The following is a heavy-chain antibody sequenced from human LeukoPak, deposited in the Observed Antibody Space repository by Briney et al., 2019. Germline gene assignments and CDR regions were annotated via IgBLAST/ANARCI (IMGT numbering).Heavy chain of an antibody. CDR2: IIPIFGTA. J-gene: IGHJ4*02. CDR1: GGTFSSYA. CDR3: ARRTLWFGESGYFDY. Sequence: SVKVSCKASGGTFSSYAISWVRQAPGQGLEWMGGIIPIFGTANYAQKFQGRVTITADESTSTAYMELSSLRSEDTAVYYCARRTLWFGESGYFDYWGQGTLVTVSS. D-gene: IGHD3-10*01. V-gene: IGHV1-69*13.